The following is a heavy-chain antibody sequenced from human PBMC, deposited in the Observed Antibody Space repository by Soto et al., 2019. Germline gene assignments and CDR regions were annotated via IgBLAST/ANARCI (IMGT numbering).Heavy chain of an antibody. Sequence: GSLRLSCAASGFTFSDYYMTWIRQASGKGLEWVSCISNSGSSIYYADSVKGRFTISRDNAKNSLYLQMNSLRAEDTAVYYCARVTYGSGSYYDYWGQGTLVTVSS. V-gene: IGHV3-11*01. D-gene: IGHD3-10*01. CDR1: GFTFSDYY. CDR3: ARVTYGSGSYYDY. J-gene: IGHJ4*02. CDR2: ISNSGSSI.